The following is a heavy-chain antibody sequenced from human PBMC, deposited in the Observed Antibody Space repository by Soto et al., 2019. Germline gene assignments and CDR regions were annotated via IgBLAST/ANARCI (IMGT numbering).Heavy chain of an antibody. J-gene: IGHJ3*02. D-gene: IGHD2-2*01. V-gene: IGHV5-51*01. CDR2: IYPGDSDT. CDR1: GYSFTSYW. Sequence: EVQLVQSGAEVKKPGESLKISCKGSGYSFTSYWIGCVRHMPGKGLEWMGIIYPGDSDTRYSPSFHGQVTISADKSSSTAYLQWSSLKASDTAMYYCARAVVPAAYDAFDIWGQGTMVTVSS. CDR3: ARAVVPAAYDAFDI.